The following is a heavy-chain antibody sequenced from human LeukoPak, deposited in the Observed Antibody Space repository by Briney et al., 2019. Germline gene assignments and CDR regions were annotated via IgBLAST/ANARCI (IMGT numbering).Heavy chain of an antibody. D-gene: IGHD6-13*01. CDR1: GFTFSDYA. V-gene: IGHV3-64D*09. J-gene: IGHJ4*02. CDR2: ISSSGGST. CDR3: VKVHFSSMWTLDY. Sequence: GRSLRLSCSASGFTFSDYAMHWVRQAPGKGLEYVSAISSSGGSTHYTDSLKVRVTISRDNSKNTLFLQMSSLSVDDTAVYYCVKVHFSSMWTLDYWGQGALVTVSS.